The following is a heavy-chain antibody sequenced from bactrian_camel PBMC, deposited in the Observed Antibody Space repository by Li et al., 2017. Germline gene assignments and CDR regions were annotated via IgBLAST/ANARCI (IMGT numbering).Heavy chain of an antibody. CDR3: AAEGPVSTCTFNSLASGEYPY. J-gene: IGHJ4*01. V-gene: IGHV3S54*01. Sequence: HVQLVESGGGSVQVGGSLRLSCAASGNTYTSSCMAWFRQVPGKEREVVASASAGGSSTWYSDSVKGRFTISRDTSKKTICLEMTNLRPEDSGMYYCAAEGPVSTCTFNSLASGEYPYWGQGTQVTVSS. CDR1: GNTYTSSC. CDR2: ASAGGSST. D-gene: IGHD1*01.